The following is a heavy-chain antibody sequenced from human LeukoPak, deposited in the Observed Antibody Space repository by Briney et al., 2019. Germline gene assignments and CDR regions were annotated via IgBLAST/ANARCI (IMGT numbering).Heavy chain of an antibody. CDR2: IYYSGST. V-gene: IGHV4-59*12. Sequence: KPSETLSLTCTVSGGSISSYYWSWIRQPPGKGLEWIGYIYYSGSTNYNPSLKSRVTISVDKSKNQFSLKLSSVTAADTAVYYCAREHRGSRPLDYWGQGTLVTVSS. CDR3: AREHRGSRPLDY. J-gene: IGHJ4*02. CDR1: GGSISSYY. D-gene: IGHD3-10*01.